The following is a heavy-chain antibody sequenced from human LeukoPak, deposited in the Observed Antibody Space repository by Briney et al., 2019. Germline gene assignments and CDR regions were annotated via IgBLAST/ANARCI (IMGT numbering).Heavy chain of an antibody. V-gene: IGHV3-33*08. CDR2: IWYDGSNK. CDR3: ARTKLGLYDYYYYGMDV. CDR1: GFTFSNYA. Sequence: PGGSLRLSCVASGFTFSNYAMHWVRQAPGKGLEWVAVIWYDGSNKYYADSVKGRFTISRDNSKNTLYLQMNSLRAEDTAVYYCARTKLGLYDYYYYGMDVWGQGTTVTVSS. D-gene: IGHD2-8*01. J-gene: IGHJ6*02.